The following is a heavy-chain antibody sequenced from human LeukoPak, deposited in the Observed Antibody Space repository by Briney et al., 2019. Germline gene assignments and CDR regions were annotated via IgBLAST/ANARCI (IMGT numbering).Heavy chain of an antibody. D-gene: IGHD2-15*01. V-gene: IGHV1-2*02. Sequence: ASVKVSCKASGYSFTDYSIHWVRQAPGQGLEWMGWINPNSGGTNCAQKFQGRVTMTRDMSISTAYMEMSSLRCEDTAVYYCATGYCSGGSCPGPYQYVMDVWGQGTTVIVSS. J-gene: IGHJ6*02. CDR2: INPNSGGT. CDR3: ATGYCSGGSCPGPYQYVMDV. CDR1: GYSFTDYS.